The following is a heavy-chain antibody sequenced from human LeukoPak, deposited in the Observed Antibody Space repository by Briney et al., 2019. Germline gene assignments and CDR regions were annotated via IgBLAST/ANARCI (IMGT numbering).Heavy chain of an antibody. D-gene: IGHD3-10*01. CDR2: IRYDGSNK. Sequence: GGSLRLSCAASGFTFSSFGMHWVRQAPGKGLEWVAFIRYDGSNKYYRASVKGRFTISRDNSKNTLYLQMNSLRAEDTAVHYCAKDRDWFGELKFPFDYWGQGTLVTVSS. CDR1: GFTFSSFG. J-gene: IGHJ4*02. CDR3: AKDRDWFGELKFPFDY. V-gene: IGHV3-30*02.